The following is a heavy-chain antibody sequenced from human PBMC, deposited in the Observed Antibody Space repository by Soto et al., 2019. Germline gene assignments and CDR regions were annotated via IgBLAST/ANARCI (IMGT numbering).Heavy chain of an antibody. V-gene: IGHV3-23*01. CDR1: GFTFSSYA. CDR3: AGVLGGRGGSTGTDN. J-gene: IGHJ4*02. D-gene: IGHD4-17*01. CDR2: ISGSGGTT. Sequence: PGGSLRLSCAASGFTFSSYAMSWVRQAPGKGLECVSTISGSGGTTYYADSVKGRFTISRDNSKNTLYLQMNSLRAEDTAVDECAGVLGGRGGSTGTDNWGQGTLVTASS.